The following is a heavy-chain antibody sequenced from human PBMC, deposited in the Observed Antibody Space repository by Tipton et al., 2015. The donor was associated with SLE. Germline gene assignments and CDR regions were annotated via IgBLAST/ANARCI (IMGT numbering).Heavy chain of an antibody. CDR2: IRNKEYGETT. CDR3: AGTFGSYDFWSVLGFDY. CDR1: GFTFGDYV. D-gene: IGHD3-3*01. Sequence: SLRLSCSASGFTFGDYVMSWVRQAPGKGLEWVGFIRNKEYGETTEYAASVKGRFTISRDDSKSIAYLQMNSLRAEDTALYYCAGTFGSYDFWSVLGFDYWGQGALVTVSS. J-gene: IGHJ4*02. V-gene: IGHV3-49*04.